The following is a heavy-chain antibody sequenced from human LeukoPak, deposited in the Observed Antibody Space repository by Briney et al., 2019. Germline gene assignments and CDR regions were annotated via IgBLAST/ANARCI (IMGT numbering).Heavy chain of an antibody. Sequence: PSETLSLTCTVSGGSISSYYWSWIRQPPGKGLERIGYIYYSGSTNYNPSLKSRVTISVDTSKNQFSLKLSSVTAADTAVYYCARLGYDILTGYYFFDYWGQGTLVTVSS. J-gene: IGHJ4*02. D-gene: IGHD3-9*01. CDR1: GGSISSYY. CDR3: ARLGYDILTGYYFFDY. V-gene: IGHV4-59*01. CDR2: IYYSGST.